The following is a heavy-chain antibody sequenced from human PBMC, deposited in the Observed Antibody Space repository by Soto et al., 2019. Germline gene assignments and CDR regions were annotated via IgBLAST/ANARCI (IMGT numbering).Heavy chain of an antibody. D-gene: IGHD5-12*01. CDR1: GFRFSDYS. V-gene: IGHV3-48*01. CDR3: ATLASGYDSLDVFDI. J-gene: IGHJ3*02. CDR2: ISSSSFTI. Sequence: PGGSLRLSCASSGFRFSDYSMNWVRQAPGRGLEWVSYISSSSFTIHYADSVEGRFAISRDNAKNSLYLEMNSLRAEDTAVYYCATLASGYDSLDVFDIWGQGTMVTVSS.